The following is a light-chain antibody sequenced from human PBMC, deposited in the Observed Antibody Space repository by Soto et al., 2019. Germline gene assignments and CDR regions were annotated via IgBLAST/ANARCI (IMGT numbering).Light chain of an antibody. CDR3: QQYYSLPLT. V-gene: IGKV4-1*01. CDR1: QSVLYSSNNKNY. J-gene: IGKJ4*01. CDR2: WAS. Sequence: DIVMTQSPDSLAVSLGERATINCKSSQSVLYSSNNKNYLAWYQQKPGQPPKLLIYWASMRESGVPDRFSGSGSGTDFTLTITSLQAEDVAVYYCQQYYSLPLTFGGGTKV.